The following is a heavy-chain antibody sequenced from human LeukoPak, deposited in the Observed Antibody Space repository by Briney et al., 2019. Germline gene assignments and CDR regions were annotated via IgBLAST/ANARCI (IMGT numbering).Heavy chain of an antibody. CDR2: LIPIFGTA. Sequence: ASVKCSCKVSGGTFTSYAISWARQAPGQGLDWMGALIPIFGTANYAQKFQGRVTITTDESTSTAYMQMSSLRAEDTAVYYCARGPGTTTHYYYYYMDVWGKGTTVTVSS. CDR3: ARGPGTTTHYYYYYMDV. CDR1: GGTFTSYA. D-gene: IGHD1-7*01. J-gene: IGHJ6*03. V-gene: IGHV1-69*05.